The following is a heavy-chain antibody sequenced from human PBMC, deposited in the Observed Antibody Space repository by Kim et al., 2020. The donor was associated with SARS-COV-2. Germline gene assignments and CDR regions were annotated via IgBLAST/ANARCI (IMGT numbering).Heavy chain of an antibody. CDR2: IIPLLHVT. Sequence: SVKVSCKTSGDTFTKYGFSWVRQAPGQGLEWMGRIIPLLHVTHYAQRFQGRVTITADKSTTTVFMQLTSLRSDDTAIYYCAKSRTVATVDDAFDVWGQGTLVTVLS. J-gene: IGHJ3*01. D-gene: IGHD4-17*01. CDR3: AKSRTVATVDDAFDV. CDR1: GDTFTKYG. V-gene: IGHV1-69*04.